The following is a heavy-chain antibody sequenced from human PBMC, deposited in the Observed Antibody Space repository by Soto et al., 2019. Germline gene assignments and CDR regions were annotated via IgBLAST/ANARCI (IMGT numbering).Heavy chain of an antibody. J-gene: IGHJ6*02. D-gene: IGHD5-12*01. Sequence: QVQLVQSGAEVKKPGSSVKVSCKASGGTFSSYTISWVRQAPGQGLEWMGRIIPILGIANYAQKFQGRVTITADKSTSTAYMELSSLRSEDTAVYYRASQQDGYTPDGMDVWGQGTTVTVSS. CDR3: ASQQDGYTPDGMDV. CDR1: GGTFSSYT. CDR2: IIPILGIA. V-gene: IGHV1-69*02.